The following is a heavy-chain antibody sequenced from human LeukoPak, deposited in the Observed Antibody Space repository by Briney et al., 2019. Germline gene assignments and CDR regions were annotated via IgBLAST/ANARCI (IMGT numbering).Heavy chain of an antibody. V-gene: IGHV3-30-3*01. CDR3: ARVGYYASGPFSYFDY. D-gene: IGHD3-10*01. J-gene: IGHJ4*02. Sequence: GGSLRLSCAASGFTFSGYAMHWVSQAPGKGLEWVAVISYDGSNEYYADSVKGRFTISRDNSKNTLYLQMNSLIVEDTAVYYCARVGYYASGPFSYFDYWGQGTLVTVSS. CDR2: ISYDGSNE. CDR1: GFTFSGYA.